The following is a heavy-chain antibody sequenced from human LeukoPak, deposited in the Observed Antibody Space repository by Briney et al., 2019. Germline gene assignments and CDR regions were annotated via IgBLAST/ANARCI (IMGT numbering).Heavy chain of an antibody. Sequence: GSLRLSCVAAGFTLNTHGMPWVRQAPGQGLGWVAFIQFDGSKIDYADSVKGRFTISRDNSKNTLYLQMNSLRPEDTAVYYCANLGANFDYWGQGTLVTVSS. D-gene: IGHD3-16*01. CDR2: IQFDGSKI. CDR3: ANLGANFDY. V-gene: IGHV3-30*02. J-gene: IGHJ4*02. CDR1: GFTLNTHG.